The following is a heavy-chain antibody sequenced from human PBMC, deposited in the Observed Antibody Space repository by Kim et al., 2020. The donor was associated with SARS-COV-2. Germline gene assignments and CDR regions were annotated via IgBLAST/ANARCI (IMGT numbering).Heavy chain of an antibody. V-gene: IGHV3-7*03. CDR2: IKQDGSEK. CDR1: GFTFSSYW. CDR3: ARPCIAAADCYYYYGMDV. J-gene: IGHJ6*02. D-gene: IGHD6-13*01. Sequence: GGSLRLSCAASGFTFSSYWMSWVRQAPGKGLEWVANIKQDGSEKYYVDSVKGRFTISRDNAKNSLYLQMNSLRAEDTAVYYCARPCIAAADCYYYYGMDVWGQGTTVTVSS.